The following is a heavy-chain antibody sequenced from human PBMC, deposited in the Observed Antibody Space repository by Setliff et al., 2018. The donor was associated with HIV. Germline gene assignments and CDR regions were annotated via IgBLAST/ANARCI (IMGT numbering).Heavy chain of an antibody. V-gene: IGHV4-59*01. CDR3: ARDNYSDSSGIDY. Sequence: SETLSLTCTVSGGSINSYYWNWIRQPPGKGLEWIGYIYTSGSTNYNPSLKSRVTISVDTSKSQFSLKLSSVTAADTAVYYCARDNYSDSSGIDYWGQGTLVTVSS. J-gene: IGHJ4*02. CDR1: GGSINSYY. D-gene: IGHD3-22*01. CDR2: IYTSGST.